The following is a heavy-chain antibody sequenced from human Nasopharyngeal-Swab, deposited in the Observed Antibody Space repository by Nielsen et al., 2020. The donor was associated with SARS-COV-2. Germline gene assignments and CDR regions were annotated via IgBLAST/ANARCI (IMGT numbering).Heavy chain of an antibody. D-gene: IGHD1-7*01. CDR3: ARGQQGELYYFDY. CDR2: IRSSGSTI. Sequence: GESLKISCAASGFTFSDYYMSWIRQAPGKGLEWVSSIRSSGSTIYNADSVKGRFTISRDNAKNSLYLQMNSLTAEDTAVYYCARGQQGELYYFDYWGQGTLVTVSS. J-gene: IGHJ4*02. V-gene: IGHV3-11*04. CDR1: GFTFSDYY.